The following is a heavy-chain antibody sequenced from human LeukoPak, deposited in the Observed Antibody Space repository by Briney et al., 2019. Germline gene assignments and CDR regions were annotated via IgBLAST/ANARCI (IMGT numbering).Heavy chain of an antibody. D-gene: IGHD1-26*01. Sequence: GGSLRLSCAASGFTFSNFAMSWVRQAPGKGLEWVSAISSSGDTYYAGSVKGRFTISRDNSKNTLYLQMNSLRAEDTAVYYCAKDAVGATAYYFDYWGQGTLVTVSS. J-gene: IGHJ4*02. CDR3: AKDAVGATAYYFDY. CDR2: ISSSGDT. V-gene: IGHV3-23*01. CDR1: GFTFSNFA.